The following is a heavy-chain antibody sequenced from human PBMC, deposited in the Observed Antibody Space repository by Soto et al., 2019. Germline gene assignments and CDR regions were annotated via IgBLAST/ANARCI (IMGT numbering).Heavy chain of an antibody. CDR2: ISYDGSNK. D-gene: IGHD5-12*01. CDR3: ARDYYRFNSGYGFTIDV. V-gene: IGHV3-30-3*01. J-gene: IGHJ6*02. Sequence: QVQLVESGGGVVQPGRSLRLSCAASGFTFSSYAMHWVRQAPGKGLEWVAVISYDGSNKYYADSVKGRFTISRDNSKNTLYLQMNSLRAEDTALYYCARDYYRFNSGYGFTIDVWGQGTTVTVSS. CDR1: GFTFSSYA.